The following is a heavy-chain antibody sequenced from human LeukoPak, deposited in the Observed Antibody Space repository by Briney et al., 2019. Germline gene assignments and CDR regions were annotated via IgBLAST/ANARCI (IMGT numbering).Heavy chain of an antibody. CDR1: GFTFSSYS. CDR2: ISHLNSHT. V-gene: IGHV3-21*01. Sequence: GGSLRLSCAASGFTFSSYSMNWVRQAPGKGLEWVSSISHLNSHTFYADSVRGRFTISRDTAKNSLYLQMNSLRAEDTAFYYCARQLHGNQDFELWGQGTLVTVS. CDR3: ARQLHGNQDFEL. J-gene: IGHJ5*02. D-gene: IGHD1-1*01.